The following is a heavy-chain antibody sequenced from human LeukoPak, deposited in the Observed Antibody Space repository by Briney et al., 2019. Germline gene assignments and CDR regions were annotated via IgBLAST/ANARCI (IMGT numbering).Heavy chain of an antibody. CDR2: INYTGKN. CDR1: GGSINSHY. V-gene: IGHV4-59*11. J-gene: IGHJ4*02. CDR3: VRRDSGWNYFDY. D-gene: IGHD5-12*01. Sequence: SETLSLTCAVSGGSINSHYWGWIRQPPGKGLQWIGDINYTGKNNYNPSLKSRVTISLDTCKYHLSLNLAYVVAADTAIYYCVRRDSGWNYFDYWGQGILVTVSS.